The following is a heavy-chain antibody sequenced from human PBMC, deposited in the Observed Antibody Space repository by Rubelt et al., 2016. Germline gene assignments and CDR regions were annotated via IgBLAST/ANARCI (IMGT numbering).Heavy chain of an antibody. CDR1: GGSFSGYY. J-gene: IGHJ4*02. D-gene: IGHD3-10*01. Sequence: QVQLQQWGAGLLKPSETLSLTCAVYGGSFSGYYCTWIRQPPGKGLEWIGEIHPSGSTNYNPSLKSRVTISADTSKNQISLNLNSVTAADTAVYYCARGLDSTKTGADWGQGTLVTVSS. V-gene: IGHV4-34*01. CDR2: IHPSGST. CDR3: ARGLDSTKTGAD.